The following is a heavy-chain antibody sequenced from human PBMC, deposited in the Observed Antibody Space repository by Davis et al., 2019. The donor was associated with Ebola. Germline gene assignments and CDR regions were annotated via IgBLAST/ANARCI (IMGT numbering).Heavy chain of an antibody. CDR3: ASNTVSGYYDSSGLMDWFDP. CDR1: GYTLTDYY. V-gene: IGHV1-2*02. Sequence: ASVKVSCKASGYTLTDYYVHWVRQAPGQGLEWMGWINPDSGGSKYAQKFQGRVTITADESTSTAYMELSSLRSEDTAVYYCASNTVSGYYDSSGLMDWFDPWGQGTLVTVSS. J-gene: IGHJ5*02. D-gene: IGHD3-22*01. CDR2: INPDSGGS.